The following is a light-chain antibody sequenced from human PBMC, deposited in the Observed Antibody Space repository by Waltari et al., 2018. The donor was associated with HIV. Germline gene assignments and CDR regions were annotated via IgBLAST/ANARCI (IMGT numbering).Light chain of an antibody. CDR2: EVT. CDR3: SSYAGSNRL. Sequence: QSALTQPPSASGSPGQSVTISCTGTSSDIGAYNYVSWYQHHPGKAPKLMIYEVTKRPSGVPDRFSGLQAEDEADYYCSSYAGSNRLFGGGTKVTVL. V-gene: IGLV2-8*01. J-gene: IGLJ3*02. CDR1: SSDIGAYNY.